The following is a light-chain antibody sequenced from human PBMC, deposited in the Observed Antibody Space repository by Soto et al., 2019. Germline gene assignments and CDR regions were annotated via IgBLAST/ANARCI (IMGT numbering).Light chain of an antibody. CDR3: QKFRDT. V-gene: IGKV3-20*01. J-gene: IGKJ2*01. CDR1: QSVGSNY. CDR2: GAS. Sequence: EIVLTQSPGTLSLSAGERATLSCRASQSVGSNYLAWYQQKPGQAPRLLIYGASSRATGIPDRFSGSESGTDFTLTISRLEPEDSAVYYCQKFRDTFGQGTKLEIK.